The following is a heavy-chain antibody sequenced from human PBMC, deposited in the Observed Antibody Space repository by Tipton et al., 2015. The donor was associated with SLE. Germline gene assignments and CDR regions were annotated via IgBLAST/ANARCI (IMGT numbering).Heavy chain of an antibody. V-gene: IGHV4-39*07. CDR3: ARSPTGNWYFDL. D-gene: IGHD1-1*01. CDR2: IYYSGST. Sequence: LRLSCTVSGGSISSSSYYWGWIRQPPGKGLEWIGSIYYSGSTYYNPSLKSRVTISVDTSKNQFSLKLSSVTAADTAVYYCARSPTGNWYFDLWGRGTLVTVSS. J-gene: IGHJ2*01. CDR1: GGSISSSSYY.